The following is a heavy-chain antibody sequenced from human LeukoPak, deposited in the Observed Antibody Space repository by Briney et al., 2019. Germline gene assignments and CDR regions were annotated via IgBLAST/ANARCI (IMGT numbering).Heavy chain of an antibody. D-gene: IGHD2-15*01. J-gene: IGHJ6*03. Sequence: GSVKVSCKASGYTFTGYYMHWVRQAPGQGLEWMGWINPNSGGTNYAQKFQGRVTMTRDTSISTAYMELSRLRSDDTAVYYCARDPSPFRGGYYYMDVWGKGTTVTVSS. CDR3: ARDPSPFRGGYYYMDV. CDR2: INPNSGGT. CDR1: GYTFTGYY. V-gene: IGHV1-2*02.